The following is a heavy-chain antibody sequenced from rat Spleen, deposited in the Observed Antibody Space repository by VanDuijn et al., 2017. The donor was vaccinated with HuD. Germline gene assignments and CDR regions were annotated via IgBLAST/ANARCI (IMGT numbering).Heavy chain of an antibody. CDR1: GFSLTSNG. D-gene: IGHD1-12*01. Sequence: QVQVKESGPGLVQPSQTLSLTCTVSGFSLTSNGVSWVRQPPGKGLEWIAAISTGGNTYYNSALRSRLSISRDTSKSQVFLKMNSVQTEDPATYYCAISRSRNYDVLFDSWGQGVMVTVSS. V-gene: IGHV2S12*01. J-gene: IGHJ2*01. CDR3: AISRSRNYDVLFDS. CDR2: ISTGGNT.